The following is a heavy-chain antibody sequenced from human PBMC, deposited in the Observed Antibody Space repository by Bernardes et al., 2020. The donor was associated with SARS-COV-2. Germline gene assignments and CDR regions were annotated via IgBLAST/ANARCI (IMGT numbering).Heavy chain of an antibody. J-gene: IGHJ6*02. CDR2: ISYDGSNK. CDR3: GKGGGVLLWIGDWGYGMDV. CDR1: GFTFSSYG. Sequence: GGSLRLSCAASGFTFSSYGMHWVRQAPGKGLEWVAVISYDGSNKYYADSVKGRFTISRDNSKNTLYLQMNSLRAEDTAVYYCGKGGGVLLWIGDWGYGMDVWGQGTTVTVSS. D-gene: IGHD3-10*01. V-gene: IGHV3-30*18.